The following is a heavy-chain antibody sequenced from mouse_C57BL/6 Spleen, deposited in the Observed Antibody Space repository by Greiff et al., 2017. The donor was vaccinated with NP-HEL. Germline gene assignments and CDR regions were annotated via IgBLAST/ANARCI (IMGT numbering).Heavy chain of an antibody. CDR1: GYSFTDYN. V-gene: IGHV1-39*01. J-gene: IGHJ4*01. CDR3: ARNGGSRPYYYAMDY. D-gene: IGHD1-1*02. CDR2: INPNYGTT. Sequence: EVQLQQSGPELVKPGASVKISCKASGYSFTDYNMNWVKQSNGKSLEWIGVINPNYGTTSYNQKFKGKATLTVDQSSSTAYMQLNSLTSEDSAVYDGARNGGSRPYYYAMDYWGRGTSVTVSS.